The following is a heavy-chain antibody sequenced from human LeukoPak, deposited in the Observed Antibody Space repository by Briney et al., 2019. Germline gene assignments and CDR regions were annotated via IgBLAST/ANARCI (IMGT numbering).Heavy chain of an antibody. CDR3: AKDWHILTGRNCFDP. V-gene: IGHV1-18*01. J-gene: IGHJ5*02. D-gene: IGHD3-9*01. Sequence: ASVRVSCKASGYTFNNYGISWVRQAPGQGLEWMGWVSSYNGDTNYAQKFQGRVTMSTDTSTSTAYMELRSLRFDDTAIYYCAKDWHILTGRNCFDPWGQGTLVTVSS. CDR1: GYTFNNYG. CDR2: VSSYNGDT.